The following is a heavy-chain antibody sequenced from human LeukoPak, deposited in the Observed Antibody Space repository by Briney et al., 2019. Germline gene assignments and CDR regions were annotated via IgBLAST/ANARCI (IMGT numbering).Heavy chain of an antibody. CDR3: ARDPGYCSGGSCYSLPSGYFDY. CDR2: IYTSGST. J-gene: IGHJ4*02. Sequence: PSETLSLTCTVSGGSISSYYWSWIRQPAGKGLEWIGRIYTSGSTNYNPSLKSRVTMSVDTSKNQFSLKLSSVTAADTAVYYCARDPGYCSGGSCYSLPSGYFDYWGQGTLVTVSS. D-gene: IGHD2-15*01. CDR1: GGSISSYY. V-gene: IGHV4-4*07.